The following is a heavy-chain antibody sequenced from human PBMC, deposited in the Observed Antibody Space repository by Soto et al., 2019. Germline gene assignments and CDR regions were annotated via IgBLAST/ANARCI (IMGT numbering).Heavy chain of an antibody. CDR3: ARGGVRRFNYYGPPSTGSWFDP. V-gene: IGHV4-34*01. Sequence: SETLSLTCAVYGVSSSGYYWSWIRQPPGKGLEWIGEINHSGSTNYNPSLKSRVTISVDTSKNQFSLKLSSVTAADTAVYYCARGGVRRFNYYGPPSTGSWFDPWGQGTLVTVSS. CDR2: INHSGST. J-gene: IGHJ5*02. D-gene: IGHD3-10*01. CDR1: GVSSSGYY.